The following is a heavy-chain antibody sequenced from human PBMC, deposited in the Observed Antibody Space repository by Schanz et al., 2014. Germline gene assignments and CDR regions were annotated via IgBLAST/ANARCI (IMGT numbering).Heavy chain of an antibody. Sequence: EVQLVESGGGLVQPGGSLRLSCVASGFTFSTYWMSWVRQAPGKGLEWVANIRQDGREKYYVDSVKGRFTISRDNAKNSLYLQMNSLRAEDTAVYYCAKELRPGTERPRGNFDYWGQGTLVTVSS. J-gene: IGHJ4*02. CDR3: AKELRPGTERPRGNFDY. D-gene: IGHD6-13*01. CDR2: IRQDGREK. V-gene: IGHV3-7*04. CDR1: GFTFSTYW.